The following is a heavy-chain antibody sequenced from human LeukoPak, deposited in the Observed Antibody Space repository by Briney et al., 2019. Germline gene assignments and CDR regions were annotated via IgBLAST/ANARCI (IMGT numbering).Heavy chain of an antibody. Sequence: GGSLRLSCAASGFTFSSYGMHWVRQAPGKGLEWVAVTWYDGSNKYYADSVKGRLTISRDNSKNTLYLQMNSLRAEDTAVYYCAREGVAGTLDYWGQGTLVTVSS. CDR2: TWYDGSNK. CDR3: AREGVAGTLDY. CDR1: GFTFSSYG. D-gene: IGHD6-19*01. J-gene: IGHJ4*02. V-gene: IGHV3-33*01.